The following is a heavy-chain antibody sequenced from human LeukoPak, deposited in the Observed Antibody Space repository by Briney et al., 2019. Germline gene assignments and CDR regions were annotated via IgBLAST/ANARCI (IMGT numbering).Heavy chain of an antibody. D-gene: IGHD6-19*01. CDR1: GFTFSSYA. J-gene: IGHJ3*02. CDR2: ISGSGGST. Sequence: GGSLRLSCAASGFTFSSYAMSWVRQAPGKGLEWVSAISGSGGSTYYADSVKGRFTISRDNSKNTLYLQMNSLRAEDPAVYYCAKSSGWYRNEDAFDIWGQGTMVTVSS. V-gene: IGHV3-23*01. CDR3: AKSSGWYRNEDAFDI.